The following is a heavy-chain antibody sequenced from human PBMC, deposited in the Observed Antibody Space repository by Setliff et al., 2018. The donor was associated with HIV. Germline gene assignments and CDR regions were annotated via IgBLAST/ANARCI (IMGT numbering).Heavy chain of an antibody. D-gene: IGHD2-21*02. CDR2: IIPILRVE. J-gene: IGHJ1*01. V-gene: IGHV1-69*10. Sequence: SVKVSCKSSGGSFNTFGPHWVRQAPGQGLEWVGGIIPILRVETYARRFQDRVKITADKSTNTAFMELTSLTSDDTAIYYCARERVQCTDDCYHFHDWGQGTRVTVSS. CDR1: GGSFNTFG. CDR3: ARERVQCTDDCYHFHD.